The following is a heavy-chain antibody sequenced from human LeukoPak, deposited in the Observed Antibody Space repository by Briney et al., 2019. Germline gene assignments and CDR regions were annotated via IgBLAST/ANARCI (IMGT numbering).Heavy chain of an antibody. Sequence: GGTLRLSCAAYGFTFSNYWMHWVRQAPGKGLEWVADITHDGSNKYYADSVKGRFTISRDNSNNTLYQQITSLRAEDTAEYYCAKFPGIAVAGTFDYWGQGTLVTVSS. J-gene: IGHJ4*02. CDR1: GFTFSNYW. V-gene: IGHV3-30*18. CDR3: AKFPGIAVAGTFDY. D-gene: IGHD6-19*01. CDR2: ITHDGSNK.